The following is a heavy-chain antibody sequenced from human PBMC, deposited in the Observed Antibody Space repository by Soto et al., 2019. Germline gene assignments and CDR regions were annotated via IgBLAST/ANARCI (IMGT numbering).Heavy chain of an antibody. CDR3: ARRAGYQLMGDGGWFDP. J-gene: IGHJ5*02. Sequence: QVQLVESGGGVVQPGRSLRLSCAASGFSFTNHGMHWVRQTPGKGLEWVAVICYDGSNKYYADSVKGRFTISRDTYKHTLYLQMNSLRAEDTAVYYCARRAGYQLMGDGGWFDPWGQGTLVTVSS. D-gene: IGHD2-2*01. CDR1: GFSFTNHG. V-gene: IGHV3-33*01. CDR2: ICYDGSNK.